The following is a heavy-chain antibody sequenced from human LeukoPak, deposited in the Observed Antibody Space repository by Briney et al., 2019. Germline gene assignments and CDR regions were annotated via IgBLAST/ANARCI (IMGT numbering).Heavy chain of an antibody. J-gene: IGHJ3*02. CDR1: GYIFTGYY. CDR3: ARGLYYYDSSGYYTESSSDAFDI. CDR2: INPSGGST. V-gene: IGHV1-46*01. Sequence: ASVKVSCKASGYIFTGYYMHWVRQAPGQGLEWMGIINPSGGSTSYAQKFQGRVTMTRDTSTSTVYMELSSLRSEDTAVYYCARGLYYYDSSGYYTESSSDAFDIWGQGTMVTVSS. D-gene: IGHD3-22*01.